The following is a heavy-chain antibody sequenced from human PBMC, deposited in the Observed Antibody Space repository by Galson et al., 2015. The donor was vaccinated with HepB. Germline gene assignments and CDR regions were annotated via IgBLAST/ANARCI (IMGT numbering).Heavy chain of an antibody. Sequence: SLRLSCAASGFTFSSYGMHWVRQAPGKGLEWVAVIWYDGSNKYYADSVKGRFTISRDNSKNTLYLQMNSLRAEDTAVYYCARELKYSYGPDYWGQGTLVTVSS. J-gene: IGHJ4*02. D-gene: IGHD5-18*01. CDR3: ARELKYSYGPDY. V-gene: IGHV3-33*08. CDR2: IWYDGSNK. CDR1: GFTFSSYG.